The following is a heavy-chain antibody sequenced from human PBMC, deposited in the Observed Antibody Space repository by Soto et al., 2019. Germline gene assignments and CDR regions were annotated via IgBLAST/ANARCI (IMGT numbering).Heavy chain of an antibody. V-gene: IGHV1-18*01. CDR3: ARDRLGATGDY. CDR2: ISAYNANT. J-gene: IGHJ4*02. Sequence: AASVKVSCKASGYTFTSYGISWVRQAPGQGLEWMGWISAYNANTNYAQKLQGRVTMTTDTSTSTSYMERRSLRSDDTAVYFCARDRLGATGDYWGQGTLVTVSS. CDR1: GYTFTSYG. D-gene: IGHD1-26*01.